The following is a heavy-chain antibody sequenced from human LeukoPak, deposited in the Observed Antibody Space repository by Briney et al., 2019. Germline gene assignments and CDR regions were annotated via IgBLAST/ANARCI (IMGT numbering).Heavy chain of an antibody. CDR1: GFTFSSYG. CDR3: ARAPYDSSGYLDY. J-gene: IGHJ4*02. CDR2: ISYDGSNK. Sequence: GGSLRLSWAASGFTFSSYGMHWVRQAPGKGLEWVAVISYDGSNKYYADSVKGRFTISRDNSKNTLYLQMNSLRAEDTAVYYCARAPYDSSGYLDYWGQGTLVTVSS. V-gene: IGHV3-30*19. D-gene: IGHD3-22*01.